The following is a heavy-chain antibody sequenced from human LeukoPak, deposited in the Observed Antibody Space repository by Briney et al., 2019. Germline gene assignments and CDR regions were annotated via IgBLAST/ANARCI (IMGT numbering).Heavy chain of an antibody. D-gene: IGHD3-10*01. V-gene: IGHV3-74*01. J-gene: IGHJ4*02. CDR3: ARDPTFYYGSGSFWYFDY. Sequence: GGSLRLSCVASGFTFSSYWMHWVRQDPRKGLVWVSRINGDGRNINYADSVRGRFTISRDNSKNTLYLQMNSLRAEDTAVYYCARDPTFYYGSGSFWYFDYWGQGTLVTVSS. CDR1: GFTFSSYW. CDR2: INGDGRNI.